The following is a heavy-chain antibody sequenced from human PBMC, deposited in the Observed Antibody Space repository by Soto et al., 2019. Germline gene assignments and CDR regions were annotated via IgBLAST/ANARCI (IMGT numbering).Heavy chain of an antibody. Sequence: PGGSLRLSCAASGFTFRSSAMSWVRQAPGKGLEWVSAISGSGGTIYYADSVKGRFTISTDNSKNTLYLQMNSLRAADTAVYYCGKGASNYDFWPIPNRFWCQGLLVSVS. CDR3: GKGASNYDFWPIPNRF. CDR2: ISGSGGTI. D-gene: IGHD3-3*01. V-gene: IGHV3-23*01. J-gene: IGHJ4*02. CDR1: GFTFRSSA.